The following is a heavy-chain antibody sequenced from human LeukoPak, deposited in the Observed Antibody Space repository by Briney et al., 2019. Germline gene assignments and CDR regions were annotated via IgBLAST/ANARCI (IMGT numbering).Heavy chain of an antibody. CDR2: IYHSGST. CDR3: ARTGYSSSWYYMDI. D-gene: IGHD6-13*01. Sequence: SETLSLTCTVSGYSIRSGYYWGWIRQPPGKGLEWIGSIYHSGSTYYNPSLKSRVTISVDTSKNQFSLKLSSVTAADTAVYYCARTGYSSSWYYMDIWGQGTMVTVSS. V-gene: IGHV4-38-2*02. CDR1: GYSIRSGYY. J-gene: IGHJ3*02.